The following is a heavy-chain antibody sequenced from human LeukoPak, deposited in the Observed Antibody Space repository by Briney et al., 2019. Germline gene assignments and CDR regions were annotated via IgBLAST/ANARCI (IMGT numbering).Heavy chain of an antibody. Sequence: PGGSLRLSCAASGFTFSSYWMSWVRQAPGKGLEWVANIKQDGSEKYYVDSVKGRFTISRDNAKNSLYLQMNSLRAEDTAVYYCATYAGALSRYFDYWGQGTLVTVSS. D-gene: IGHD7-27*01. CDR2: IKQDGSEK. CDR3: ATYAGALSRYFDY. CDR1: GFTFSSYW. J-gene: IGHJ4*02. V-gene: IGHV3-7*03.